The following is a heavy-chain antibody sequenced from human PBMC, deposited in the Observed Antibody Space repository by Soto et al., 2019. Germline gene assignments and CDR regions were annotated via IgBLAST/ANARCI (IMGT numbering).Heavy chain of an antibody. CDR1: GVTFSTYW. J-gene: IGHJ5*02. V-gene: IGHV3-7*01. CDR2: IKEDGNEK. CDR3: AKGGSSSARYFNR. D-gene: IGHD6-6*01. Sequence: GGSLRLSCASSGVTFSTYWMSWVRQAPGKGLEWVANIKEDGNEKYYVDSVKGRFTISRDNAKNSLFLQMNSLRAEDSAVYYCAKGGSSSARYFNRWGQGTLVTVSS.